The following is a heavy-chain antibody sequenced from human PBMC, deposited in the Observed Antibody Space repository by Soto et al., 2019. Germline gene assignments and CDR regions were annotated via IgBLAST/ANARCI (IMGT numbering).Heavy chain of an antibody. J-gene: IGHJ5*02. Sequence: QVQLVQSGAEVKKPGSSVKVSCKASGGTFSSYAISWVRQAPGQGLEWMGGIIPIFGTANYAQKFQGRVTITADESTSTAYMEQSSLRSEDTAVYYCARDTAIVVVPAAMRNWFDPWGQGTLVTVSS. CDR3: ARDTAIVVVPAAMRNWFDP. CDR1: GGTFSSYA. CDR2: IIPIFGTA. V-gene: IGHV1-69*01. D-gene: IGHD2-2*01.